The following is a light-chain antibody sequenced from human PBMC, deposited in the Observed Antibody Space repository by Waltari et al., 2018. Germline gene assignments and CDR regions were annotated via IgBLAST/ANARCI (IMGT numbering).Light chain of an antibody. Sequence: QSALTQPASVSGSPGPSITISCTATHRDVGSYTLVSWYQQHPGKAPNLMIYEGTKRPSGVSNRFSGSKSGNTASLTISGLQAEDEADYYCCSFAGSSTWVFGGGTRLTVL. J-gene: IGLJ3*02. CDR1: HRDVGSYTL. CDR2: EGT. V-gene: IGLV2-23*01. CDR3: CSFAGSSTWV.